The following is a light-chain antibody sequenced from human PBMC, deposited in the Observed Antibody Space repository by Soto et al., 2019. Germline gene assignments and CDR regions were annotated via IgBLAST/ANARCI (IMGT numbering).Light chain of an antibody. CDR2: WAS. J-gene: IGKJ2*01. CDR3: LQYYNSPYT. V-gene: IGKV4-1*01. Sequence: DIVMTQSPDSLAVSLGERATINCKSSQSILYNSNNKNYLAWYQQKSGQPPKLLFYWASTRESGVPDRFGGSGSGTDFTLTISSLQAEDVAVYYCLQYYNSPYTFGQATTLEMK. CDR1: QSILYNSNNKNY.